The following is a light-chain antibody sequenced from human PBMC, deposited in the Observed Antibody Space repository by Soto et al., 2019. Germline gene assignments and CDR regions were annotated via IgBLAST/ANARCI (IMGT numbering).Light chain of an antibody. CDR2: AAS. J-gene: IGKJ2*01. Sequence: AIQMTQSPSSLSASVGDRVTITCRASQGISNDLAWYQQKPGKAPKLLIYAASSLQSGVPPRFSGSGSGTDFTLTISSLQPEDFAAYFCLQDYNFSYTFGQGTKLEIK. CDR1: QGISND. V-gene: IGKV1-6*01. CDR3: LQDYNFSYT.